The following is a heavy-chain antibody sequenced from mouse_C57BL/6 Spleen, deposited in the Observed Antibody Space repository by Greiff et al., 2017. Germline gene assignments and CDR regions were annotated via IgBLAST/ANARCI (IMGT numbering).Heavy chain of an antibody. CDR1: GYTFTGYW. CDR2: ILPGSGST. Sequence: VHLVESGAELMKPGASVKLSCKATGYTFTGYWIEWVKQRPGHGLEWIGEILPGSGSTNYNEKFKGKATFTADTASNTAYMQLSILTTEDSAIYYCAPLTVVADYYAMDYWGQGTSVTVSS. V-gene: IGHV1-9*01. D-gene: IGHD1-1*01. CDR3: APLTVVADYYAMDY. J-gene: IGHJ4*01.